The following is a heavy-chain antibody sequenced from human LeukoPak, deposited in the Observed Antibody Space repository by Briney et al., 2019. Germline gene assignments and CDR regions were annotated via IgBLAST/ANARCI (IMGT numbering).Heavy chain of an antibody. D-gene: IGHD7-27*01. CDR1: GFTFSSYA. Sequence: GGSLRLSCAASGFTFSSYAMSWIRQAPGKGLEWVSYISSSGSTIYYADSVKGRFTISRDNAKNSLYLQMNSLRAEDTAVYYCARAQLGGNYYYYGMDVWGQGTTVTVSS. J-gene: IGHJ6*02. V-gene: IGHV3-11*01. CDR3: ARAQLGGNYYYYGMDV. CDR2: ISSSGSTI.